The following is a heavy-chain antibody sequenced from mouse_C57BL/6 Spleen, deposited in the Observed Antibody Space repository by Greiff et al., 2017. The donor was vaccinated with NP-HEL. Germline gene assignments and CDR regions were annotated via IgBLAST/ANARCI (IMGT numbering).Heavy chain of an antibody. V-gene: IGHV14-4*01. Sequence: VQLQQSGAELVRPGASVKLSCTASGFNIKDDYMHWVKQRPEQGLEWIGWLDPENGDTEYASKFQGKATITADTSSNTAYLQLSSLTSEDTAVYCCTTSNCDYGLFAYWGQGTLVTVSA. CDR2: LDPENGDT. CDR1: GFNIKDDY. D-gene: IGHD2-4*01. J-gene: IGHJ3*01. CDR3: TTSNCDYGLFAY.